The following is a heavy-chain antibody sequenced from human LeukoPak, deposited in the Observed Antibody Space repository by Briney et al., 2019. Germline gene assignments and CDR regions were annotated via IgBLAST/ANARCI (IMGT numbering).Heavy chain of an antibody. CDR2: IYSGGNT. CDR1: GFTVSGTY. D-gene: IGHD5-12*01. CDR3: ARALYSGHADLFDS. Sequence: GGSLRLSYAVSGFTVSGTYMSWVRQAPGKGLEWVSVIYSGGNTYYSDSVKGRFAISRDTSKNTLYLQMNSLRAEDTAVYYCARALYSGHADLFDSWGQGTLVTVSS. V-gene: IGHV3-66*01. J-gene: IGHJ4*02.